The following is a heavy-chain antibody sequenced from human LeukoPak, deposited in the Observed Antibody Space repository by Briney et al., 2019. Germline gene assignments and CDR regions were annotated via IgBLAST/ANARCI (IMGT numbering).Heavy chain of an antibody. Sequence: PSETLSLTCTVSGGSISSSSYYWGWIRQPPGKGLEWIGSVYYSGSTYYDPSLKSPATISVDTSKNRFSLKLNSVTAADTAVYFCARLHSSGAFDPWGQGTLVTVSS. CDR2: VYYSGST. V-gene: IGHV4-39*01. J-gene: IGHJ5*02. CDR3: ARLHSSGAFDP. D-gene: IGHD3-10*01. CDR1: GGSISSSSYY.